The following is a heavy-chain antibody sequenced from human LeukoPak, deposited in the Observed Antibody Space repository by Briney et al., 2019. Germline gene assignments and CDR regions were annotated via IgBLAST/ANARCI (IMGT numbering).Heavy chain of an antibody. CDR3: ARRNGYFDY. D-gene: IGHD2-8*01. J-gene: IGHJ4*02. CDR1: GFSLSTRGMG. CDR2: IYWADDK. Sequence: SGPTLVKPTQTLTLTCTVSGFSLSTRGMGVAWIRQPPGKALEWLALIYWADDKRYTPSLMNRLAISKDTSKNQVVLTMTNMDPVDTATYYCARRNGYFDYWGQGTLVTVSS. V-gene: IGHV2-5*02.